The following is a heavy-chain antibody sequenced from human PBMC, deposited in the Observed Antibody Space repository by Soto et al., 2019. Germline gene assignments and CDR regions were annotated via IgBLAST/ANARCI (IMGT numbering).Heavy chain of an antibody. CDR1: GFTFSSYA. V-gene: IGHV3-23*01. Sequence: GGSLRLSCAASGFTFSSYAMSWVRQAPGKGLEWVSAISGSGGSTYYADSVKGRFTISRDNSKNTLYLQMNSLRAEDTAVYYCAKAYLYDFWSGPYVWGQGTLVTVSS. CDR3: AKAYLYDFWSGPYV. D-gene: IGHD3-3*01. CDR2: ISGSGGST. J-gene: IGHJ4*02.